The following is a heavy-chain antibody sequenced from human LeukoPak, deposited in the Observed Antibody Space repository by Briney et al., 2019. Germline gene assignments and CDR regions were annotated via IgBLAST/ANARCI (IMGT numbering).Heavy chain of an antibody. J-gene: IGHJ4*02. CDR2: ISGSGGST. V-gene: IGHV3-23*01. CDR3: AKDQRITMVRGGPFDY. CDR1: GFTFSSYA. Sequence: GGSLRLSCAASGFTFSSYAMSWVRQAPGKGLEWVSAISGSGGSTYHADSVKGRFTISRDNSKNTLYLQMNSLRAEDTAVYYCAKDQRITMVRGGPFDYWGQGTLVTVSS. D-gene: IGHD3-10*01.